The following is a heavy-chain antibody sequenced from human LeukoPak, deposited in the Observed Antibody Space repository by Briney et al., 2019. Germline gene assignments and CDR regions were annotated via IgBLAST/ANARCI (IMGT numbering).Heavy chain of an antibody. J-gene: IGHJ5*02. CDR2: ISYDGSNK. D-gene: IGHD3-22*01. Sequence: GGSLRLSCAASGFTFSSYGMHWVRQAPGKGLEWVAVISYDGSNKYYADSVKGRFTISRDNSKNTLYLQMNSLRAEDTAVYYCAKDHHYYDSSGYYHRWGQGTLVTVSS. CDR3: AKDHHYYDSSGYYHR. V-gene: IGHV3-30*18. CDR1: GFTFSSYG.